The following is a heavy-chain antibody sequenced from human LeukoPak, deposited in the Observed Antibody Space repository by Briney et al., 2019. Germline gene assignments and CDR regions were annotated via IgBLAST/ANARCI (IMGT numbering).Heavy chain of an antibody. CDR1: GYTFTSYG. J-gene: IGHJ4*02. Sequence: GASVKVSCKASGYTFTSYGISWVRQAPGQGLEWMGWISAYNGNTNYALKLQGRVTMTTDTSTSTAYMELRSLRSDDTAVYYCARVRNIAAAAYFDYWGQGTLVTVSS. CDR2: ISAYNGNT. CDR3: ARVRNIAAAAYFDY. D-gene: IGHD6-13*01. V-gene: IGHV1-18*01.